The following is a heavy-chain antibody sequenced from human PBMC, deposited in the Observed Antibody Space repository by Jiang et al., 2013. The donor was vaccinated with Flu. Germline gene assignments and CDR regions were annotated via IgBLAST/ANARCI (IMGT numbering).Heavy chain of an antibody. D-gene: IGHD3-22*01. Sequence: SCAASGFTFSTYAMGWVRQAPGKGLECVSVITGTGDSTFYADSVKGRFTISRDISQNTLYLQMDSLRADDTAIYYCAKDLTPYYDSSGYFYFDHWGQGTLVTVSS. J-gene: IGHJ4*02. CDR1: GFTFSTYA. V-gene: IGHV3-23*01. CDR2: ITGTGDST. CDR3: AKDLTPYYDSSGYFYFDH.